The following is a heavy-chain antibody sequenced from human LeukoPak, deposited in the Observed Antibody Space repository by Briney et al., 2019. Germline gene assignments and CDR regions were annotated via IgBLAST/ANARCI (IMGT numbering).Heavy chain of an antibody. V-gene: IGHV3-7*03. D-gene: IGHD3-22*01. CDR1: GFTFSSYW. Sequence: PGGSLRLSCAASGFTFSSYWMSWVRQAPGKGLEWVANIKQDGSEKYYVDSVKGRFTISRDNSKNTLYLQMNSLRAEDTAVYYCARRGRYDSSGYPYYFDYWGQGTLVTVSS. CDR2: IKQDGSEK. J-gene: IGHJ4*02. CDR3: ARRGRYDSSGYPYYFDY.